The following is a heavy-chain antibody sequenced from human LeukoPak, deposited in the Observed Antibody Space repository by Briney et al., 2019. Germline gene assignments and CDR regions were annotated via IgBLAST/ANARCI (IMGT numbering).Heavy chain of an antibody. CDR1: GGSLSSSSYY. CDR3: AREVQTSKYYDYVWGSYRYLNYFDY. D-gene: IGHD3-16*02. CDR2: IYYSGST. Sequence: SETLSLTCTVSGGSLSSSSYYWGWIRQPPGKGLEWIGSIYYSGSTYYNPSLKSRVTISVDTSKNQFSLKLSSVTAADTAVYYCAREVQTSKYYDYVWGSYRYLNYFDYWGQGTLVTVSS. J-gene: IGHJ4*02. V-gene: IGHV4-39*02.